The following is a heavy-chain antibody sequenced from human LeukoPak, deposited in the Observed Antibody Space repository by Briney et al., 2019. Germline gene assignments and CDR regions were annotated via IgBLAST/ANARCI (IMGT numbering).Heavy chain of an antibody. CDR2: ITPSDGTT. D-gene: IGHD1-7*01. CDR3: ARGLRTGTSRAYFDI. J-gene: IGHJ4*02. V-gene: IGHV1-46*01. Sequence: ASVKVSSKASGYTLSDHAIHWVRKAPGQGLEWTGVITPSDGTTGFPQKFQGRVTLTTDMSTGTVYMELSSLRSEDMAVHYCARGLRTGTSRAYFDIWVQGTLVTVAS. CDR1: GYTLSDHA.